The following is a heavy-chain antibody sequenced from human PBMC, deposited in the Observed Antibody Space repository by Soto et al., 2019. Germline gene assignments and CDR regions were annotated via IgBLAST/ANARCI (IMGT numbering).Heavy chain of an antibody. CDR2: INAGNGNT. CDR1: GYTFTSYA. Sequence: ASVKVSCKASGYTFTSYAMHWVRQAPGQRLEWMGWINAGNGNTKYSQKFQGRVTITRDTSASTAYMELSSLRSEDTAVYYCARGYYDSSGYYYYYFDYWGQGTLVTVSS. J-gene: IGHJ4*02. V-gene: IGHV1-3*01. D-gene: IGHD3-22*01. CDR3: ARGYYDSSGYYYYYFDY.